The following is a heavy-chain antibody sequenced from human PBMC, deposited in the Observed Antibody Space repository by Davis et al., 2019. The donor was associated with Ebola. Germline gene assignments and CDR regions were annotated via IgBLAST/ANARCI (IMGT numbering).Heavy chain of an antibody. D-gene: IGHD4-17*01. V-gene: IGHV3-53*01. J-gene: IGHJ4*02. CDR3: ASSRTTRSYYFDY. CDR2: IYSGGST. CDR1: GFTVSSNY. Sequence: LKISCAASGFTVSSNYMSWVRQAPGKGLEWVSVIYSGGSTYYADSVKGRFTISRDNSKNTLYLQMNSLRAEDTAVYYCASSRTTRSYYFDYWGQGTLVTVSS.